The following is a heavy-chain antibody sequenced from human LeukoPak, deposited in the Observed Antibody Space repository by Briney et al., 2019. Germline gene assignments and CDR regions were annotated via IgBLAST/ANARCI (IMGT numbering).Heavy chain of an antibody. V-gene: IGHV4-59*08. CDR2: IYYSGST. CDR1: GGSISSYY. J-gene: IGHJ5*02. CDR3: ARSYDYGDHEEEWFDP. D-gene: IGHD4-17*01. Sequence: SETLSLTCTVSGGSISSYYWSWIRQPPGKGLEWIGYIYYSGSTNYNPALKSRVTISVDTSKNQFSLKLSSVTAADTAVYYCARSYDYGDHEEEWFDPWGQGTLVTVSS.